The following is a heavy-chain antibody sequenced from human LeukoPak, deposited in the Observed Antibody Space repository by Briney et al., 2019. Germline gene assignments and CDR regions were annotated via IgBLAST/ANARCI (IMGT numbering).Heavy chain of an antibody. CDR3: ARDDALTAMWEFDS. Sequence: ASVKVSCKASGYTFTAYIMHWVRQAPGQGLEYMGWINSKSGGTNYAQKFGGRVTMTRDTSINTAYMELSRLGFDGTAVYYCARDDALTAMWEFDSWGQGTLVTVSS. V-gene: IGHV1-2*02. D-gene: IGHD2-21*02. J-gene: IGHJ4*02. CDR1: GYTFTAYI. CDR2: INSKSGGT.